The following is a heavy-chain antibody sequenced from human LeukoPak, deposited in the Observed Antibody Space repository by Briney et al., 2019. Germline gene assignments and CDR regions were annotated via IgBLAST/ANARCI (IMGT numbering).Heavy chain of an antibody. J-gene: IGHJ3*02. D-gene: IGHD2-8*01. CDR2: ISISSSTI. Sequence: GGSLRLSCAASGFTFSSYSMNWVRQAPGKGLEWVSYISISSSTIYYADSVKGRFTISRDNAKNSLYLQMNSLRAEDTAVYYCARRGPRYCTNGVCPNDAFDIWGQGTMVTVSS. CDR1: GFTFSSYS. CDR3: ARRGPRYCTNGVCPNDAFDI. V-gene: IGHV3-48*01.